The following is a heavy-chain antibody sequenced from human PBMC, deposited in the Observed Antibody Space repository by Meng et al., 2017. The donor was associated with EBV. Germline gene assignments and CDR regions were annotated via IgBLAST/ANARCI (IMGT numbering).Heavy chain of an antibody. CDR3: VRELVGGTFDY. V-gene: IGHV1-46*01. CDR1: GYNFTSYY. J-gene: IGHJ4*02. D-gene: IGHD1/OR15-1a*01. CDR2: IITAGGNT. Sequence: QVQRVQSGAEVKKPGASVKVYCKASGYNFTSYYLNWVRQAPGQGLEWMGIIITAGGNTNYAQKFRGRFTMTRDTSTSTVYMDLSILTSEDTAVYYCVRELVGGTFDYWGQGTLVTVSS.